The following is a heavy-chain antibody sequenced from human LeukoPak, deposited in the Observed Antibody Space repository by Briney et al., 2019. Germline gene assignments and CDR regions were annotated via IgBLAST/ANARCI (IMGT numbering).Heavy chain of an antibody. V-gene: IGHV2-70*01. CDR2: IDWDDDK. CDR3: ARAPLRDGYNLSYFAY. Sequence: SGPTLVNPTQTLTLTCTFSGFSLSTSGMCVSWIRQPPGKALEWLALIDWDDDKYYSTSLKTRLTISKDTSKTQMVLTITNMDPVDTATYHCARAPLRDGYNLSYFAYWGQGTLATVSS. D-gene: IGHD5-24*01. J-gene: IGHJ4*02. CDR1: GFSLSTSGMC.